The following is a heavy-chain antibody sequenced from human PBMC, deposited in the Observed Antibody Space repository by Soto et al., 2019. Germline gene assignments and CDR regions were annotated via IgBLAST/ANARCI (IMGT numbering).Heavy chain of an antibody. CDR3: ARDPSEGRVGNWFES. D-gene: IGHD2-2*01. Sequence: LRLSCAASGFTFSRYGMNWVRQAPGKGLEWVSSISSSTSYVYYADSVQGRFSVSRDNAKKILYLEMYALRTEDTAVYYCARDPSEGRVGNWFESWGQGTLVTVSS. J-gene: IGHJ5*01. CDR2: ISSSTSYV. V-gene: IGHV3-21*01. CDR1: GFTFSRYG.